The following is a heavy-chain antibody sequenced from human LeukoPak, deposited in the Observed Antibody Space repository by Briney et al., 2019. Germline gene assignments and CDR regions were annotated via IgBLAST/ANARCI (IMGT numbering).Heavy chain of an antibody. D-gene: IGHD2-2*01. CDR2: INTDTGNP. J-gene: IGHJ4*02. CDR3: ARNQYCSSTNCYGGRGALDF. Sequence: GASVKVSCKASGYSSTNYAMNWVRQAPGQGLGWMGWINTDTGNPTYAQGFTGRFVFSLDTSVSTAYLQISSPKAEDTALYYCARNQYCSSTNCYGGRGALDFWGQGTLLTVSS. V-gene: IGHV7-4-1*02. CDR1: GYSSTNYA.